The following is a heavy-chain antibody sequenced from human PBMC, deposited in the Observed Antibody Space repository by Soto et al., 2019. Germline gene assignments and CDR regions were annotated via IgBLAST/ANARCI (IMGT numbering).Heavy chain of an antibody. D-gene: IGHD3-22*01. V-gene: IGHV4-39*01. CDR2: ISYSGST. Sequence: SETLSLTCTVSGGSISTSNYYWGWIRQPPGKGLEWIGSISYSGSTYYNPSLKSRVTISVDTSKNQFSLRLSSLTAADTAVYYCARHKSYDSNGYYHFGLDCWGQGTLVTVSS. J-gene: IGHJ4*02. CDR3: ARHKSYDSNGYYHFGLDC. CDR1: GGSISTSNYY.